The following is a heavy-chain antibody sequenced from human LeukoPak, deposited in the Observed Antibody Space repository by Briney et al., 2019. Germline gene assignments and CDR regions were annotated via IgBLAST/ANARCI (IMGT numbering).Heavy chain of an antibody. D-gene: IGHD6-13*01. CDR2: IIPIFGTA. CDR3: ARVTLYGSSXPDNWFDP. CDR1: GGTFSSYA. V-gene: IGHV1-69*01. J-gene: IGHJ5*02. Sequence: GASVKVSCKASGGTFSSYAISWVRQAPGQGLEWMGGIIPIFGTANYAQKFQGRVTITADESTSTAYMELSSLRSEDTAVYYCARVTLYGSSXPDNWFDPWGQGTLVTVSS.